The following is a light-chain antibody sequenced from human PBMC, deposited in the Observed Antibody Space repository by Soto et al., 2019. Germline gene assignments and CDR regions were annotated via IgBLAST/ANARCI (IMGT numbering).Light chain of an antibody. CDR1: QGIGSW. Sequence: DIQMTQSPSSVSASVGDRVTITCRASQGIGSWLAWYQQKPGKAPKLLIYGASSFQSGVPSRFSGSGSGSDFTLTISSLQPEDFASYSCQQTNSFPLTFGGGTKVEIK. V-gene: IGKV1-12*01. CDR3: QQTNSFPLT. CDR2: GAS. J-gene: IGKJ4*01.